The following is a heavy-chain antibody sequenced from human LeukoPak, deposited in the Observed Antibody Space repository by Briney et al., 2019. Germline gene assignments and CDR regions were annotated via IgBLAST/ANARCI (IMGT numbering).Heavy chain of an antibody. D-gene: IGHD2-15*01. CDR2: IYYSGST. J-gene: IGHJ4*02. V-gene: IGHV4-4*02. CDR1: GGSISSSNW. CDR3: ARVAGGYCSGGSCHIDY. Sequence: SETLSLTCAVSGGSISSSNWWSWVRQPPGKGLEWIGSIYYSGSTYYNPSLKSRVTISVDTSKNQFSLKLSSVTAADTAVYYCARVAGGYCSGGSCHIDYWGQGTLVTVSS.